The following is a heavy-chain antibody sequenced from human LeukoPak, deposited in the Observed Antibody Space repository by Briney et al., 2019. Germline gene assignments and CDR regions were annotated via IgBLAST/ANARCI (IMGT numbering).Heavy chain of an antibody. CDR3: ARQSSSSPSKYYFDY. CDR2: IHNSGST. Sequence: PSETLSLTCTVSGGSISSSTHYWGWIRQPPGKSLEWIGTIHNSGSTDYNPSLRSRVTISVDTSKNHFSLRLSSVTAADTATYYCARQSSSSPSKYYFDYWGQGTLVTVSS. V-gene: IGHV4-39*01. J-gene: IGHJ4*02. CDR1: GGSISSSTHY. D-gene: IGHD2-2*01.